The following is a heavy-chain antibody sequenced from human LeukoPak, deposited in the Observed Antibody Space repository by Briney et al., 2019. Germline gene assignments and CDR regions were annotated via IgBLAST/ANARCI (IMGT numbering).Heavy chain of an antibody. D-gene: IGHD3-10*01. CDR1: GGSLSGYY. CDR2: INHSGST. J-gene: IGHJ4*02. V-gene: IGHV4-34*01. Sequence: PSETLSLTCAVYGGSLSGYYWSWTRQPPGKGLEWIGEINHSGSTNYNPSLKSRVTISVDTSKNQFSLKLSSVTAADTAVYYCARGRSYYYGSGILFDYWGQGTLVTVSS. CDR3: ARGRSYYYGSGILFDY.